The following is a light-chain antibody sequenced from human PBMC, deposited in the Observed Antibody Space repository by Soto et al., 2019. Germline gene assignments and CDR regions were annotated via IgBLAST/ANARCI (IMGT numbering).Light chain of an antibody. CDR1: QSVSSY. CDR3: QQRSNWPRT. V-gene: IGKV3-11*01. Sequence: EIVLTQSPATLSSSPGERANLCCRASQSVSSYLAWYQQKPGQAPRLLIYDASNRATGIPARFSGSGSGTDFTLTISSLEPEDFAVYYCQQRSNWPRTFGQGTKVDIK. J-gene: IGKJ1*01. CDR2: DAS.